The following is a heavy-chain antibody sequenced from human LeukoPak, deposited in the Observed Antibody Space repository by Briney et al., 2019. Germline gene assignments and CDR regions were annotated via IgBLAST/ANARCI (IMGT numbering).Heavy chain of an antibody. D-gene: IGHD5-12*01. CDR2: IYTSGST. CDR1: GGSISSGSYY. Sequence: SETLSLTCTVSGGSISSGSYYWSWLRQPAGKGLEWIGRIYTSGSTNYNPSLKSRVTISLDTSKNQFSLKLTSVTAADTAVYYCARLGAYSGYDLDYWGQGTLVTVSS. CDR3: ARLGAYSGYDLDY. J-gene: IGHJ4*02. V-gene: IGHV4-61*02.